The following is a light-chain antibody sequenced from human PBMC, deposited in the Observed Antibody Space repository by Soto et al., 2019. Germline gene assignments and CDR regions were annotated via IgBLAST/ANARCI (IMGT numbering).Light chain of an antibody. J-gene: IGKJ1*01. CDR2: GAS. Sequence: EIVMTQSPGTLSVSPGERVTFSCRASQSVSSNLAWYQQKPGQTPRLLIYGASTRATGIPDRFSGSGSGTEFTLTISSLQSEDFAVYYCQQYNDWPRTFGQGTKVDIK. CDR1: QSVSSN. CDR3: QQYNDWPRT. V-gene: IGKV3-15*01.